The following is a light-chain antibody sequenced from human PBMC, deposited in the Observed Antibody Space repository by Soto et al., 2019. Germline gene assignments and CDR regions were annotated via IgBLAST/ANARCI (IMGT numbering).Light chain of an antibody. CDR3: QQYGSSPYT. Sequence: EIVMTQSPATLSVSPGERATLSCRASQNILSNLAWYRQKPGQAPRLLIYGASSRATGIPDRFSGSGSGTDFTLTISRLEPEDFAVYYCQQYGSSPYTFGQGTKVDIK. J-gene: IGKJ2*01. CDR1: QNILSN. V-gene: IGKV3-20*01. CDR2: GAS.